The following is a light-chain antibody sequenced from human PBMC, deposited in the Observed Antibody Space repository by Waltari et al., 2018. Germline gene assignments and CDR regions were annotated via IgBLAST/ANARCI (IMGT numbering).Light chain of an antibody. CDR1: RSNIGNNY. J-gene: IGLJ7*01. V-gene: IGLV1-51*02. CDR3: GTWDSSLSGAV. CDR2: EDT. Sequence: QSVLTQPPSVSAAPGQRVTISCSGGRSNIGNNYVSWYRQFPGTAPKLLIYEDTERPSGIAGRCSGSKSGTSATLDITGLQAGDEAEYYCGTWDSSLSGAVFGGGTHLTVL.